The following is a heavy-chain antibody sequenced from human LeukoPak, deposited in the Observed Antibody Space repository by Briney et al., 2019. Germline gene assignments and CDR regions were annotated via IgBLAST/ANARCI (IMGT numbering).Heavy chain of an antibody. CDR3: ARDTNNGLDV. CDR1: GFTFSDYY. CDR2: ISSSGRLM. V-gene: IGHV3-11*01. J-gene: IGHJ6*02. D-gene: IGHD1-14*01. Sequence: GGSLRLSCAASGFTFSDYYINWIRQAPGKGLEWVSHISSSGRLMQYADSVKGRFTITRDNAQNFMSLQMNSLKPEDTAVYYCARDTNNGLDVWGRGTTVTVSS.